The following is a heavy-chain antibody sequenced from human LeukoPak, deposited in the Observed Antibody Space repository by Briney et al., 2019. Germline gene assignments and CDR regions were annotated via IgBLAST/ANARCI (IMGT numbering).Heavy chain of an antibody. CDR1: GFTFSSYG. V-gene: IGHV3-30*03. J-gene: IGHJ4*02. D-gene: IGHD4-17*01. CDR2: ISYDGSNK. Sequence: GGSLRLSCAASGFTFSSYGMHWVRQAPGKGLEWVAVISYDGSNKYYADSVKGRFTISRDNSKNTLYLQMNSLGAEDTAVYYCARGPNYGDYPDYWGQGTLVTVSS. CDR3: ARGPNYGDYPDY.